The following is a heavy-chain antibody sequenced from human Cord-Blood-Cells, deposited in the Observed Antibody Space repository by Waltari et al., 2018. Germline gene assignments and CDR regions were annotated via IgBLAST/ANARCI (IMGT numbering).Heavy chain of an antibody. CDR1: GFTISSFW. CDR3: ARDKQAARDAFDI. CDR2: IKQDGSEK. J-gene: IGHJ3*02. D-gene: IGHD6-6*01. Sequence: EVQLVESGGGLVQPGGSLRLSCAASGFTISSFWMGWVAQAPGKGLEWVANIKQDGSEKYYVDSVKGRFTISRDNAKNSLYLQMNSLRAEDTAVYYCARDKQAARDAFDIWGQGTMVTVSS. V-gene: IGHV3-7*01.